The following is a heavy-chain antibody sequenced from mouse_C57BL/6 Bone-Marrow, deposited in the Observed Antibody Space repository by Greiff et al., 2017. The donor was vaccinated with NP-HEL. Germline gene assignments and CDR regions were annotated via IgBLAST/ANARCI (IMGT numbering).Heavy chain of an antibody. V-gene: IGHV1-53*01. J-gene: IGHJ3*01. CDR2: INPRNGGT. CDR1: GYTFTSYW. D-gene: IGHD1-1*01. Sequence: VQLQQPGTELVKPGASVKLSCKASGYTFTSYWMHWVKQRPGQGLEWIGNINPRNGGTNYNKKFKSKATLTVDKSSSTAYMQLSSLTSEDSAVYDCAREGSSYYYGSSHVAYWGQGTLVTVAA. CDR3: AREGSSYYYGSSHVAY.